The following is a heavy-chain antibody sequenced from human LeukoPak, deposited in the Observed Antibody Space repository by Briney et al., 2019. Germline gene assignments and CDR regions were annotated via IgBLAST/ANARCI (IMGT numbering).Heavy chain of an antibody. CDR1: GFTFSSYA. D-gene: IGHD4-11*01. Sequence: GGSLRLSCAASGFTFSSYAMSWVRQAPGKGLEWVSVIYRGDSTYYADSVKGRFTISRDNSKNALFLQMNSLRAEDTAVYYCARAPDYSLAHDAFDIWGQGTMVTVS. V-gene: IGHV3-53*01. CDR2: IYRGDST. J-gene: IGHJ3*02. CDR3: ARAPDYSLAHDAFDI.